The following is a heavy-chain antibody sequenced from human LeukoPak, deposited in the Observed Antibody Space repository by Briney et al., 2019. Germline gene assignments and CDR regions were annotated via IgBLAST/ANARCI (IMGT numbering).Heavy chain of an antibody. V-gene: IGHV4-31*03. Sequence: SETLSLTCTVSGGSISSGGYYWSWIRQHPGKGLEWIGYIYYSGSTYYNPSLKSRVTIPVDTSKNQFSLKLSSVTAADTAVYYCARDPLSAASYCYYGMDVWGQGTTVTVSS. CDR2: IYYSGST. CDR3: ARDPLSAASYCYYGMDV. CDR1: GGSISSGGYY. J-gene: IGHJ6*02. D-gene: IGHD2-2*01.